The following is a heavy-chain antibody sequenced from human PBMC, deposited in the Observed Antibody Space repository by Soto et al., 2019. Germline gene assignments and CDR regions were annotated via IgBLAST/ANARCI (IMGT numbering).Heavy chain of an antibody. V-gene: IGHV1-18*01. Sequence: QVHLVQSGAEVKKPGASVKVSCKASGYTFTSYGITWVRQAPGQGLEWMGWISAHNGNTDYAQKLQGRVIVTRDTSTRNDYMELRSLISEDTAVYYCARGRYGDYWGQGALVTVSS. D-gene: IGHD1-1*01. CDR1: GYTFTSYG. CDR3: ARGRYGDY. CDR2: ISAHNGNT. J-gene: IGHJ4*02.